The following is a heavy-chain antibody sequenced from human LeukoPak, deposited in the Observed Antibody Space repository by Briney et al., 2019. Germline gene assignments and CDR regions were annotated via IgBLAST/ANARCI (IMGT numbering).Heavy chain of an antibody. Sequence: GGSLRLSCVASGFTFSSYWMHWVRQDPRKGLVWVSRINGDGRNINYADSVRGRFTISRDNSKNTLYLQMNSLRVEDTAVYYCATTEFMTGAFDVWGQGTVVTVSS. J-gene: IGHJ3*01. CDR2: INGDGRNI. CDR1: GFTFSSYW. D-gene: IGHD1-1*01. V-gene: IGHV3-74*01. CDR3: ATTEFMTGAFDV.